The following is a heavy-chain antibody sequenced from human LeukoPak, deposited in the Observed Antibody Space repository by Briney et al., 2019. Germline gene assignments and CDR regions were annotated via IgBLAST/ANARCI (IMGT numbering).Heavy chain of an antibody. CDR1: GFTFSSYE. J-gene: IGHJ4*02. V-gene: IGHV3-30*18. D-gene: IGHD2-21*02. CDR2: ISYDGSDK. Sequence: GGSLRLSCAASGFTFSSYEMNWVRQAPGKGLEWVAVISYDGSDKYYADSVKGRFTISRDNSKNTLYLQMNSLRAEDTAVYYCAKDISGGDCPDYWGQGTLVTVSS. CDR3: AKDISGGDCPDY.